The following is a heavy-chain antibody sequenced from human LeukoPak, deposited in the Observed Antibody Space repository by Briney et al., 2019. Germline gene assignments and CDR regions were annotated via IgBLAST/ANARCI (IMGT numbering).Heavy chain of an antibody. J-gene: IGHJ5*02. Sequence: GGSLRLSCAASGFTFSNAWMSWVRQAPGKGLEWVGRIKSKTDGGTTDYAAPVKGRFTISRDDSKNTLYLQMNSLKTEDTAVYYCTTDPLLLHRRIAAAGKELTPTNWFDPWGQGTLVTVSS. V-gene: IGHV3-15*01. CDR2: IKSKTDGGTT. D-gene: IGHD6-13*01. CDR1: GFTFSNAW. CDR3: TTDPLLLHRRIAAAGKELTPTNWFDP.